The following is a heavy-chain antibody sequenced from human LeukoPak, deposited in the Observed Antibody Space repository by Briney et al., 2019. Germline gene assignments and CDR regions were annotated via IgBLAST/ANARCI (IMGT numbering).Heavy chain of an antibody. Sequence: GGSLRLSCAASGFTFSSYGMSWVRQAPGKGLEWVSAISGSGGSTYYADSVKGRFTISRDNSKNTLYLQMNSLRAEDTAVYYCAKYHKRTIAAAGVDYWGQGTLVTVSS. J-gene: IGHJ4*02. CDR3: AKYHKRTIAAAGVDY. CDR1: GFTFSSYG. CDR2: ISGSGGST. V-gene: IGHV3-23*01. D-gene: IGHD6-13*01.